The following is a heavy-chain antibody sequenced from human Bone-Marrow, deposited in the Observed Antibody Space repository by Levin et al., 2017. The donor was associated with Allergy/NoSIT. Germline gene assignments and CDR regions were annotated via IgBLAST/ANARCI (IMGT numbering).Heavy chain of an antibody. D-gene: IGHD6-13*01. V-gene: IGHV5-51*01. J-gene: IGHJ4*02. CDR2: IFPGDSDT. CDR3: ATTSAAGALYCFDH. CDR1: GYSFTNNW. Sequence: KVSCKGSGYSFTNNWIGWVRQMPGKGLEWMGIIFPGDSDTRYSPSFQGRVTISVDKSVSTAYLQWTSLEASDTAIYYCATTSAAGALYCFDHWGQGTLVTVS.